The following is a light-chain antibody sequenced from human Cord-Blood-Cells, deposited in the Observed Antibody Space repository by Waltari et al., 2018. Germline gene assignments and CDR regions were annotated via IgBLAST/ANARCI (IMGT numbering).Light chain of an antibody. J-gene: IGLJ3*02. Sequence: SYELTQPPSVSMSAGQTASTNTPGEKSGDKYACWYQQKPGQSPVLVIYQDSKRPSGIPERFSGSNSGNTATLTISGTQAMDEADYYCQAWDSSTWVFGGGTKLTVL. V-gene: IGLV3-1*01. CDR2: QDS. CDR1: KSGDKY. CDR3: QAWDSSTWV.